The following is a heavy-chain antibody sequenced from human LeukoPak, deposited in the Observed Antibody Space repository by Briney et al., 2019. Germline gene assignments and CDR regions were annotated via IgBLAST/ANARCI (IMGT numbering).Heavy chain of an antibody. CDR1: GFTFSSYS. Sequence: GGSLRLSCAASGFTFSSYSMNWVRQAPGKGLEWVSYISSSSTIYYADSVKGRFTISRDNAKNSLYLQMNSLRAEDTAVYYCARVRHIVATLDHWGQGTLVTVSS. CDR2: ISSSSTI. J-gene: IGHJ4*02. V-gene: IGHV3-48*01. CDR3: ARVRHIVATLDH. D-gene: IGHD5-12*01.